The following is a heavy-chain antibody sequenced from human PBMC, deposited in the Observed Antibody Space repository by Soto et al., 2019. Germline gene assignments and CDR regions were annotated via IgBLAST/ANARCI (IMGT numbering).Heavy chain of an antibody. Sequence: VQLVQSGAEVKKPGASVKVSCKASGYTFTNNAIHWVRQAPGQRLEWQGWLNAGNSNREYSQKFQGRIIMTKDTSASTAYMELSSLISEDTAVYYCARGYDFVWGSYRSDAFDIWGQGTMVTVSS. D-gene: IGHD3-16*02. J-gene: IGHJ3*02. CDR2: LNAGNSNR. CDR1: GYTFTNNA. V-gene: IGHV1-3*01. CDR3: ARGYDFVWGSYRSDAFDI.